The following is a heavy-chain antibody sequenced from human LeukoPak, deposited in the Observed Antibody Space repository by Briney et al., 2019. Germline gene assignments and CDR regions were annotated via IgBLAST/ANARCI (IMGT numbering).Heavy chain of an antibody. CDR2: VYYSGST. D-gene: IGHD1-26*01. J-gene: IGHJ4*02. V-gene: IGHV4-59*08. CDR3: ARGARGSYSY. CDR1: GGSISRYY. Sequence: PSETLSLTCAVSGGSISRYYWNWIRQPPGQGLEWIGYVYYSGSTNYNPSLKSRVTISVDTSKNQFSLKLSSVTAADTAVYYCARGARGSYSYWGQGTLVTVSS.